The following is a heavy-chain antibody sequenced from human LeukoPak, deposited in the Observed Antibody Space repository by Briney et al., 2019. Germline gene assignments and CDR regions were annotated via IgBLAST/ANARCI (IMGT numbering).Heavy chain of an antibody. Sequence: GGSLRLSCAASGFSFDAYGMNWVRQAPGKGLEWVCRTNANGASTAYADSVKGRFNISRDNAKNSLYLQMNSLSAEDTAVYYCARDPPHSGFARYYFDYWGQGTLVTASS. V-gene: IGHV3-20*04. CDR2: TNANGAST. CDR3: ARDPPHSGFARYYFDY. CDR1: GFSFDAYG. D-gene: IGHD3-22*01. J-gene: IGHJ4*02.